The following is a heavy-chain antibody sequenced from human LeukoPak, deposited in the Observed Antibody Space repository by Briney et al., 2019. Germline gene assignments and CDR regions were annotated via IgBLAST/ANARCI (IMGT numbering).Heavy chain of an antibody. CDR1: GFTFSTHA. J-gene: IGHJ4*02. D-gene: IGHD3-10*01. CDR3: AQDARGSEGF. Sequence: GGSLRLSCAASGFTFSTHAMSWVRQAPGKGLEWVSAVSSGASSTYYADSVRGRFTISRDNSKNTLYLQMNSLSADDTAVYYCAQDARGSEGFWGQGTLVTVSS. CDR2: VSSGASST. V-gene: IGHV3-23*01.